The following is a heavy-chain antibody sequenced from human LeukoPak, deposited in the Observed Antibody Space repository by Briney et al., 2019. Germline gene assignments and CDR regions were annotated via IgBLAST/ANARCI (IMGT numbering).Heavy chain of an antibody. CDR3: AKFYYNSSGYSPGRNRDV. Sequence: GGSLRLSCAASGFTFSSYAMSWVRQAPGKGLEWVSAISGSGGSTYYADSVKGRFTISRDNSKNTLYLQMNSLRAEDTAVYYCAKFYYNSSGYSPGRNRDVGGKGTTVTVSS. D-gene: IGHD3-22*01. CDR1: GFTFSSYA. V-gene: IGHV3-23*01. CDR2: ISGSGGST. J-gene: IGHJ6*03.